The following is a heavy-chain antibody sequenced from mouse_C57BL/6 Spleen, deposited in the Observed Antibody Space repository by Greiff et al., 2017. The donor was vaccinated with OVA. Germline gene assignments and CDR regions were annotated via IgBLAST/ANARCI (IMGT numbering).Heavy chain of an antibody. CDR3: ARGDGSSYWYFDV. CDR2: IYPGGGYT. V-gene: IGHV1-63*01. J-gene: IGHJ1*03. D-gene: IGHD1-1*01. CDR1: GYTFTNYW. Sequence: VQLVESGAELVRPGTSVKMSCKASGYTFTNYWIGWAKQRPGHGLEWIGDIYPGGGYTNYNEKFKGKATLTADKSSSTAYMQFSSLTSADSAIYDCARGDGSSYWYFDVWGTGTTVTVSS.